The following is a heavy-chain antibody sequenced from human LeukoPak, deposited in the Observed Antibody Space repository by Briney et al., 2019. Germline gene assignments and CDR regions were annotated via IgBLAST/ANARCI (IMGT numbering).Heavy chain of an antibody. CDR2: IRSSGSTI. CDR1: GFTFSSYE. V-gene: IGHV3-48*03. Sequence: GGSLRLSCAASGFTFSSYEMNWVRQAPGKGLEWVSYIRSSGSTIYYADSVKGRFTISRDNAKNSLYLQMNSLRAEDTAVYYCARDEYNWNVDAFDIWGQGTVVTVSS. D-gene: IGHD1-20*01. J-gene: IGHJ3*02. CDR3: ARDEYNWNVDAFDI.